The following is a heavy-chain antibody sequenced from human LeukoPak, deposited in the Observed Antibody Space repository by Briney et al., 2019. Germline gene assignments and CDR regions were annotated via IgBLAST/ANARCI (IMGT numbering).Heavy chain of an antibody. CDR2: IRSGGYAI. Sequence: GGSLRLSCAASAFIFRSYEMNWVRQAPGRGREGLSYIRSGGYAIYYANSVKGRFTISRDNAKESVYLPMNSLRAEDTAVYYCARSPEWHSGMDVWGQGTTVTVSS. CDR1: AFIFRSYE. CDR3: ARSPEWHSGMDV. V-gene: IGHV3-48*03. J-gene: IGHJ6*02. D-gene: IGHD3-3*01.